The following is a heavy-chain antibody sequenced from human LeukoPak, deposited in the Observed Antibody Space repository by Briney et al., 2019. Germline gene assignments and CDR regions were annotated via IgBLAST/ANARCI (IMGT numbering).Heavy chain of an antibody. J-gene: IGHJ6*02. CDR1: GGTFSSYA. D-gene: IGHD6-25*01. CDR3: AAIAAGMDV. V-gene: IGHV1-69*04. Sequence: SVKVSCKASGGTFSSYAISWVRQAPGQGLEWMGRIIPILGIANYAQKLQGRVTITADKSTSTAYMELSSLRSEDTAVYYCAAIAAGMDVWGQGTTVTVSS. CDR2: IIPILGIA.